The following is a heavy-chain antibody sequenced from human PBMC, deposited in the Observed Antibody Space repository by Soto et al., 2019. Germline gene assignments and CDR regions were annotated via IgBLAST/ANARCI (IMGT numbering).Heavy chain of an antibody. V-gene: IGHV3-64*01. CDR2: ISSNGGST. CDR3: ARNYGGNSYAFDI. D-gene: IGHD2-21*02. Sequence: EVLLVESGGGLVQPGGSLRLSCAASGFTFSSYAMHWVRQAPGKGLEYVSAISSNGGSTYYANSVKGRFTISRDNSNNTLYLQMGILRGEDMAVYYCARNYGGNSYAFDIWGQGTMVTVSS. CDR1: GFTFSSYA. J-gene: IGHJ3*02.